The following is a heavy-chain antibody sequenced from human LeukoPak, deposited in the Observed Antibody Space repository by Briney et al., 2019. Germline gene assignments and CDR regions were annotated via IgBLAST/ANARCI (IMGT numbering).Heavy chain of an antibody. CDR3: ARDPSWELPFYYYYMDV. CDR1: GYTFTGYY. D-gene: IGHD1-26*01. J-gene: IGHJ6*03. CDR2: INPNSGGT. V-gene: IGHV1-2*02. Sequence: ASVKVSCKASGYTFTGYYMHWVRQAPGQGLEWMGCINPNSGGTNYAQNFQGRVTMTRDTSISTAYMELSRLRSDDTAVYYCARDPSWELPFYYYYMDVWGKGTTVTISS.